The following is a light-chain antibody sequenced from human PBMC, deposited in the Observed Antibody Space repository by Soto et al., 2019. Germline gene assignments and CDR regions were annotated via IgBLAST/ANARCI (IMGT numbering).Light chain of an antibody. CDR2: AAS. V-gene: IGKV1-8*01. J-gene: IGKJ3*01. CDR1: QDISSY. CDR3: QQYYSYPT. Sequence: AIRMTQSPSSFSASTGDRVTITCRASQDISSYLAWYQQKPGKAPKLLIYAASTLQSGVPSRFSGSGSGTDFTLTISCLQYEDFATYYCQQYYSYPTFGPGTKVDIK.